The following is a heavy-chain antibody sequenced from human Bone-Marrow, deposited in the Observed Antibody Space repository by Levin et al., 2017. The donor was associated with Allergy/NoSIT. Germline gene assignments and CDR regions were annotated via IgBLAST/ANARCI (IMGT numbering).Heavy chain of an antibody. J-gene: IGHJ3*01. D-gene: IGHD5-12*01. CDR2: IYSTGST. CDR1: GGSFRSYY. CDR3: ARHSTRGYDFGYDDFNV. Sequence: SETLSLTCTVSGGSFRSYYWDWIRQSPGKGLEWIGSIYSTGSTNYNPSPKSRVTISVDTSQNQLSLKLTSVTAADAVVYYCARHSTRGYDFGYDDFNVWGQGTMVTVSS. V-gene: IGHV4-59*08.